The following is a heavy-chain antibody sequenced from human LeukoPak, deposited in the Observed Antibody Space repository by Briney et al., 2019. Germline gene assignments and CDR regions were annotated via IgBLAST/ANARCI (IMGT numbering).Heavy chain of an antibody. J-gene: IGHJ4*02. CDR3: ARDTKEGTFDY. CDR1: GFTFSNNW. D-gene: IGHD3-10*01. CDR2: IKLNGSAK. Sequence: GGSLRLSCAASGFTFSNNWMSWVRQAPGKGLEWVANIKLNGSAKYYVASVKGRFSISRDNAKNSLYLQMNSLRAEDTAVYYCARDTKEGTFDYWGQGTLVTVSS. V-gene: IGHV3-7*01.